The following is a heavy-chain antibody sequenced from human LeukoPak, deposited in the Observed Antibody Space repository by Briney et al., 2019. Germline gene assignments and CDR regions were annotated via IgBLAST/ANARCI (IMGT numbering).Heavy chain of an antibody. J-gene: IGHJ4*02. CDR1: GYSISSGYY. Sequence: SETLSLTCTVSGYSISSGYYWGWIRQPPGKGLEWIGSIYHSGSTYYNPSLKSRVTISVDTSKNQFSLKLSSVTAADTAVYYCARLTMVRGVAVSNWGQGTLVTVSS. CDR3: ARLTMVRGVAVSN. V-gene: IGHV4-38-2*02. CDR2: IYHSGST. D-gene: IGHD3-10*01.